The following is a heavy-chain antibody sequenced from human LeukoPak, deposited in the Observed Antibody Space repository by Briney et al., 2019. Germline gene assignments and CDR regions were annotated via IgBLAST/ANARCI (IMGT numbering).Heavy chain of an antibody. CDR2: IYPGDSVT. J-gene: IGHJ5*02. Sequence: GESLKISCKASGYSFSSFWIAWVRQMPGKGLELMGIIYPGDSVTRYSPSFQGQVTISADKSITTAYLQWSSLKASDTAIYYCARHGYYDFWSGQNWFDPWGQGTLVTVSS. D-gene: IGHD3-3*01. CDR3: ARHGYYDFWSGQNWFDP. V-gene: IGHV5-51*01. CDR1: GYSFSSFW.